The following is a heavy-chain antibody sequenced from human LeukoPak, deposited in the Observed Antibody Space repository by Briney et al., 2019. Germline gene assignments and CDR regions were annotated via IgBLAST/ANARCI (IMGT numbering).Heavy chain of an antibody. D-gene: IGHD3-10*01. CDR3: ARDTYGSDY. V-gene: IGHV3-30*04. Sequence: GGSLRLSCAASGFIFSNYAMHWVRQAPGKGLEWLIFISYDGSNKYYADSVKGRFTISRDNSKNTLYLQMNSLRAEDTAVYYCARDTYGSDYWGQRTLVTVSS. CDR1: GFIFSNYA. CDR2: ISYDGSNK. J-gene: IGHJ4*02.